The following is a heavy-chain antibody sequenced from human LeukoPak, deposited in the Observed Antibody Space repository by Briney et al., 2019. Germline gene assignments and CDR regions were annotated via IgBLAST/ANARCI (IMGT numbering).Heavy chain of an antibody. D-gene: IGHD3-10*01. V-gene: IGHV3-53*01. CDR2: IYRGGNT. CDR1: GFIVGNNY. J-gene: IGHJ4*02. CDR3: ARGWVYGSGSYYLDY. Sequence: GGSLRLSCAASGFIVGNNYLSWVRQAPGKGLEWVSVIYRGGNTYYVGSVKGRFTISRDNSKNTLYLQMNSLRAEDTAVYYCARGWVYGSGSYYLDYRGQGTLVTVSS.